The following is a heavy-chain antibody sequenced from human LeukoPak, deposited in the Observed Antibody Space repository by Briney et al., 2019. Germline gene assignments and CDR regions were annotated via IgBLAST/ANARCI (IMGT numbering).Heavy chain of an antibody. J-gene: IGHJ6*03. CDR3: ARAVVVVPAAIRVDYYYMDV. Sequence: SVKVSCKASGGTFVNDAIGWVRQAPGQGLEWVGRIIPMFGTTNYAQKFQERVTFTTDESTSTAYMELRSLRSDDTAVYYCARAVVVVPAAIRVDYYYMDVWGKGTTVTVSS. CDR2: IIPMFGTT. CDR1: GGTFVNDA. V-gene: IGHV1-69*05. D-gene: IGHD2-2*02.